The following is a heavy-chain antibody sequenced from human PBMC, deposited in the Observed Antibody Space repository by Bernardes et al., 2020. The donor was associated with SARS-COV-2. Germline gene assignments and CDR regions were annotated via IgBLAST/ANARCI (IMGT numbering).Heavy chain of an antibody. D-gene: IGHD4-17*01. CDR1: GFTFSSYS. J-gene: IGHJ6*02. CDR2: ISSSSRSI. CDR3: ARDLHGDPIAPLKNYYYYGMDV. Sequence: GGSLRLSCAASGFTFSSYSMNWVRQAPGKGLEWVSSISSSSRSIYYADSVKGRFTISRDNAKNSLYLQMNSLRAEDTAVYYCARDLHGDPIAPLKNYYYYGMDVWGPGTTVTVSS. V-gene: IGHV3-21*01.